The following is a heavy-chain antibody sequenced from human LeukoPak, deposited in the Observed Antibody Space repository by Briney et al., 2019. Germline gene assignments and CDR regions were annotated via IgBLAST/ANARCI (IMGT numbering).Heavy chain of an antibody. Sequence: HRASVKVSCKVSGYTFTSYDINWVRQATGQGLEWMGWMNPNSGNTGYAQKFQGRVTMTRNTSISTAYMELSSLRSEDTAVYYCARGPYSNYPYYYYYMDVWGKGTTVTVSS. D-gene: IGHD4-11*01. CDR2: MNPNSGNT. CDR1: GYTFTSYD. V-gene: IGHV1-8*01. CDR3: ARGPYSNYPYYYYYMDV. J-gene: IGHJ6*03.